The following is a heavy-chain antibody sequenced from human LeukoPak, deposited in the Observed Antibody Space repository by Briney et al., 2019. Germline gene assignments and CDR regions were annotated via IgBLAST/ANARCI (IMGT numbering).Heavy chain of an antibody. CDR3: ARALYSTGPGYYFDY. D-gene: IGHD2-8*02. Sequence: GGSLRLSCVASGFTFSYYWMHSVRQAPGKGLGRVSRINHDGSSTTYADSVKGRFTISRDNDKSTLYLQMNSLRDEDTAVYYCARALYSTGPGYYFDYWGQGTLVTVSS. CDR1: GFTFSYYW. V-gene: IGHV3-74*01. CDR2: INHDGSST. J-gene: IGHJ4*02.